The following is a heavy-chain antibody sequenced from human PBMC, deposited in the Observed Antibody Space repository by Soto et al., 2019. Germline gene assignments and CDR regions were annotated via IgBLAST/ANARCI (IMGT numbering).Heavy chain of an antibody. V-gene: IGHV1-46*01. J-gene: IGHJ2*01. D-gene: IGHD2-8*01. CDR2: INPSGGST. CDR3: ARGAHLMVYASYWYFDL. Sequence: ASVKVSCKASGYTFTSYYMHWVRQAPGQGLEWMGIINPSGGSTSYAQKFQGRVTMTRDTSTSTVYMELSSLRSEDTAVYYCARGAHLMVYASYWYFDLWGRGTLVTVSS. CDR1: GYTFTSYY.